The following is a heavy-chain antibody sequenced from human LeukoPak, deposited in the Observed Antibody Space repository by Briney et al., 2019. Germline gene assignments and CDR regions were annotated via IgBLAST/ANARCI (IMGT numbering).Heavy chain of an antibody. CDR2: IYSGGST. CDR3: ARDAVAGTRYFDY. V-gene: IGHV3-66*01. J-gene: IGHJ4*02. Sequence: GGSLRLSCAASRFTVSSNYMSWVRQAPGKGLEWVSVIYSGGSTYYADSVKGRFTISRDNSKNTLYLQMNSLRAEDTAVYYCARDAVAGTRYFDYWGQGTLVTVSS. D-gene: IGHD6-19*01. CDR1: RFTVSSNY.